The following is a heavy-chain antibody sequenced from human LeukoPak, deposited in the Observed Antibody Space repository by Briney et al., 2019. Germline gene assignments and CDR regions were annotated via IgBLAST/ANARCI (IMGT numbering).Heavy chain of an antibody. Sequence: PGGSLRLSCAASGFTFSDYGLHWVRQAPGEGLEWVTFIRYDGSNKFYAESVKGRFTISRDNSKNTLYLQMNSLRAEDTAMYYCAKDRGGDGEAWADYWGQGILVTVSS. V-gene: IGHV3-30*02. CDR2: IRYDGSNK. J-gene: IGHJ4*02. CDR1: GFTFSDYG. D-gene: IGHD2-21*02. CDR3: AKDRGGDGEAWADY.